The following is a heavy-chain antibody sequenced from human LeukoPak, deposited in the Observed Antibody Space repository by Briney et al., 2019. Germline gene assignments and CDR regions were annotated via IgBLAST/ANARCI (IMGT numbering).Heavy chain of an antibody. V-gene: IGHV1-46*01. CDR1: GYTFTSYY. Sequence: ASVKVSCKASGYTFTSYYMHWVRQAPGQGLEWMGIINPSGGSTSYAQKFQGRVTMTRDMSTSTVYMELSSLRSEDTAVYYYARDRGYCSGGSCYGCDYWGQGTLVTVSS. CDR3: ARDRGYCSGGSCYGCDY. D-gene: IGHD2-15*01. J-gene: IGHJ4*02. CDR2: INPSGGST.